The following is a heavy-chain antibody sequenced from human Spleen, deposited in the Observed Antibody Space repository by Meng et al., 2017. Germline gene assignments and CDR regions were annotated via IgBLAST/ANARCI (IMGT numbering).Heavy chain of an antibody. Sequence: QVQLVQSGAEVKKPGASVKVSCKASGYTLTRYAISWVRQAPGQGLEWMGWFVSYRDTYPAPKFQHRFTMTTDTLTNTVFMELRSLTSDDTAVYYCVRGTPGRSYCDYWGQGTLVTVSS. CDR2: FVSYRDT. CDR3: VRGTPGRSYCDY. CDR1: GYTLTRYA. D-gene: IGHD3-10*01. V-gene: IGHV1-18*01. J-gene: IGHJ4*02.